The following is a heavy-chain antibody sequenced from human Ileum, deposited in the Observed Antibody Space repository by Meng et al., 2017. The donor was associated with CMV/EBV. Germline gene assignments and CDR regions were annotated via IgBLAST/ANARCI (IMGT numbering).Heavy chain of an antibody. CDR3: ATPNSSGYYYNAGGYYFDY. V-gene: IGHV1-69*05. Sequence: CSSYAISWVGQAPGQGSEWMGGIIPIFGTANDAQKFKGRVTITTDESTSTDYMELSSLRSEDTAVYYCATPNSSGYYYNAGGYYFDYWGQGTLVTVSS. CDR2: IIPIFGTA. J-gene: IGHJ4*02. D-gene: IGHD3-22*01. CDR1: CSSYA.